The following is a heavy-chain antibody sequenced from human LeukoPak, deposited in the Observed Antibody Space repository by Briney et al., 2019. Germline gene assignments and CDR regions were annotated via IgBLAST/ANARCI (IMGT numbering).Heavy chain of an antibody. CDR2: ISYDGSNK. J-gene: IGHJ6*03. V-gene: IGHV3-30*01. CDR3: ARDGVDFWSGYYTYYYYYYYMDV. D-gene: IGHD3-3*01. Sequence: PGGSLRLSCAASGFTFSSYAMHWVRQAPGKGLEWVAVISYDGSNKYYADSVKGRFTISRDNSKKTLYLKMNSLRAEDTAVYYCARDGVDFWSGYYTYYYYYYYMDVWGKGTTVTVSS. CDR1: GFTFSSYA.